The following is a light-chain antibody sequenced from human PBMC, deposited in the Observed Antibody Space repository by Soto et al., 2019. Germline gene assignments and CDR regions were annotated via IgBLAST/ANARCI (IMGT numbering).Light chain of an antibody. CDR1: QSVRTS. Sequence: EIVLTQSPATLSLSPGERATLSCRASQSVRTSLAWYQQKPDLAPRLLIYDASNRATGIPVRFSGSGSGTDFTLTISRLESEDFAVYYCQQRSDWPVTFGPGTKVDSK. J-gene: IGKJ3*01. CDR3: QQRSDWPVT. CDR2: DAS. V-gene: IGKV3-11*01.